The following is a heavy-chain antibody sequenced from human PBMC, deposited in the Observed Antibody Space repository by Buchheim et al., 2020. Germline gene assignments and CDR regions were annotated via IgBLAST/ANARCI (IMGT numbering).Heavy chain of an antibody. J-gene: IGHJ4*02. Sequence: QVQLVESGGGVVQPGRSLRLSCAASGFTFSSYGMHWVRQAPGKGLEWVAVISYDGSNKYYADSGKGRFTISRDNSKNTLYLQMNSLRAEDTAVYYCATSATPPQTDYWGQGTL. CDR2: ISYDGSNK. D-gene: IGHD2-15*01. CDR3: ATSATPPQTDY. V-gene: IGHV3-30*03. CDR1: GFTFSSYG.